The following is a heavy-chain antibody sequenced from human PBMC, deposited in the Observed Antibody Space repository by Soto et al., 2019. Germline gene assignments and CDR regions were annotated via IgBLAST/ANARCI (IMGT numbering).Heavy chain of an antibody. J-gene: IGHJ3*01. V-gene: IGHV3-48*01. CDR3: ARDQLYYNDISGRPLNAFDF. CDR1: GFTFRNYG. CDR2: IGIGSSTK. Sequence: PGGSLRLSCAASGFTFRNYGMNWVRQAPGKGLEWVSYIGIGSSTKYYADSVKGRFTISRDNAKNSLYLQMNSLRAEDTAVYYCARDQLYYNDISGRPLNAFDFWGQGTMVTGSS. D-gene: IGHD3-22*01.